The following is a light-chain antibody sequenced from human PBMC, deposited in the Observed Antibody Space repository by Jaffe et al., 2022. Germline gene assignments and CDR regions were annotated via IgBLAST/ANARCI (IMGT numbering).Light chain of an antibody. CDR1: QSVSTSY. CDR3: QQYGSSSPNT. J-gene: IGKJ2*01. CDR2: GTS. V-gene: IGKV3-20*01. Sequence: EVVLTQSPGTLSLSPGERATLSCRASQSVSTSYLAWYQQTPGQAPRVLIYGTSTRATGIPDRFTGSGSGSDFTLTISRLEPEDFAIYYCQQYGSSSPNTFGQGTKLEIK.